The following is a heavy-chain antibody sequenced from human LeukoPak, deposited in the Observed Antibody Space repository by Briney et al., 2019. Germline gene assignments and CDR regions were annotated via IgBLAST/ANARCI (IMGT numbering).Heavy chain of an antibody. CDR2: INPNSGGT. J-gene: IGHJ4*02. CDR1: GYTFTGYY. Sequence: ASVKVSRKASGYTFTGYYMHWVRQAPGQGLEWMGWINPNSGGTNYAQKFQGRVTMTRDTSISTAYMELSRLGSDDTAVYYCARGGDYVWGSYRPFDYWGQGTLVTVSS. CDR3: ARGGDYVWGSYRPFDY. V-gene: IGHV1-2*02. D-gene: IGHD3-16*02.